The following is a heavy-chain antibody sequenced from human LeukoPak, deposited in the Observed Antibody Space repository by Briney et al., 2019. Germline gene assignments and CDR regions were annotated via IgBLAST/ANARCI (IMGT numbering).Heavy chain of an antibody. J-gene: IGHJ6*02. CDR1: GGSISSGGYY. CDR2: IYYSGST. D-gene: IGHD2-15*01. V-gene: IGHV4-31*03. Sequence: PSQTLSLTCTVSGGSISSGGYYWSWIRQHPGKGWEWIGYIYYSGSTYYNPSLKSRVTISVDTSKNQFSLKLSSVTAADTAVYYCARVRCGGSCYHLDGMDVWGQGTTVTVSS. CDR3: ARVRCGGSCYHLDGMDV.